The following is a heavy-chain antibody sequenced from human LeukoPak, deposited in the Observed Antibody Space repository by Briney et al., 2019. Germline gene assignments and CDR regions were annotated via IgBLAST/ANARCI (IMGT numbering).Heavy chain of an antibody. V-gene: IGHV4-34*01. D-gene: IGHD3-22*01. Sequence: SETLSLTCAVYGGSFSGYYWSWIRQPPGKGLEWIGEINHSGSTNYNPSLKSRVTISVDTSKNQFSLKLSSVTAADTAVYYCASEAQVHYDSSGYYYGWGQGTLVTVSS. CDR1: GGSFSGYY. CDR2: INHSGST. CDR3: ASEAQVHYDSSGYYYG. J-gene: IGHJ4*02.